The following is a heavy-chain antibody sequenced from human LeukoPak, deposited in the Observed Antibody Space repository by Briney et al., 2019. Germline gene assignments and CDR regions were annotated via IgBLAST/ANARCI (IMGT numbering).Heavy chain of an antibody. J-gene: IGHJ4*02. Sequence: GGSLRLSCAASGFTFSTYAMNWVRQAPGEGLEWVSVISGSGGSTYYADSVKGRFTISRDNSKNTLFLQMNSLRAEDTAVYYCARGRDITVVRGAFDFWGQGTLVTVSS. V-gene: IGHV3-23*01. D-gene: IGHD3-10*01. CDR1: GFTFSTYA. CDR2: ISGSGGST. CDR3: ARGRDITVVRGAFDF.